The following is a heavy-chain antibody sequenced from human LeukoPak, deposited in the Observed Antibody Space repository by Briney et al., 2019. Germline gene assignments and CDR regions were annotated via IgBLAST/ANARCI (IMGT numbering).Heavy chain of an antibody. Sequence: SETLSLTCTVPGGSINDYYWSWIRQPPGKGLEYIGYIYYSGSTNYNPSLKSRVTISIDTSKNQFSLKLSSVTAADTAVYYCASRSSIWSGYQDTLYYFDSWGQGTLVTVSS. J-gene: IGHJ4*02. V-gene: IGHV4-59*01. D-gene: IGHD3-3*01. CDR2: IYYSGST. CDR3: ASRSSIWSGYQDTLYYFDS. CDR1: GGSINDYY.